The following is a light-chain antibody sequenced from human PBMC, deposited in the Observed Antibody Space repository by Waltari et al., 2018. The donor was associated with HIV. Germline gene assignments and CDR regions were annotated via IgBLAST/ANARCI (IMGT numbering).Light chain of an antibody. CDR2: RNF. Sequence: QSVLTQSPSTSGTPGQTVTISCSGTRSDIGTNYVYWYQQGPGAAPKLLIDRNFQRPSGVPARFSGSKSGTSASLAISGLRSEDEAEYHCASWDDSLGGRLVFGGGTKLTVL. CDR1: RSDIGTNY. CDR3: ASWDDSLGGRLV. J-gene: IGLJ2*01. V-gene: IGLV1-47*01.